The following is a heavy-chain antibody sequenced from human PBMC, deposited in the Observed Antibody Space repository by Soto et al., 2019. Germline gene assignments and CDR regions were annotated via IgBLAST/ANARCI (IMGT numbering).Heavy chain of an antibody. D-gene: IGHD3-10*01. Sequence: ASVKVSCKASGGTFSSYAISWVRQAPGQGLEWMGGIIPIFGTANYAQKFQGRVTITADESTSTAYMELSSLRSEDTAVYYCATYYYGSGSYSLTLDYWGQGTLVTVSS. V-gene: IGHV1-69*13. CDR3: ATYYYGSGSYSLTLDY. CDR2: IIPIFGTA. J-gene: IGHJ4*02. CDR1: GGTFSSYA.